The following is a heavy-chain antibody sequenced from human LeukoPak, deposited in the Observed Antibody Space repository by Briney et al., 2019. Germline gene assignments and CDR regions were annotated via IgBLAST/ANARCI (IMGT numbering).Heavy chain of an antibody. D-gene: IGHD3-9*01. CDR2: IYYSGST. Sequence: SETLSLTCTVSGGSISSYYWSWIRQPPGKGLEWVGYIYYSGSTNYNPSLKSRVTISVDTSKNQFSLKLSSVTAADTAVYYCARVRGYDILTGYFDYWGQGTLVTVSS. V-gene: IGHV4-59*01. CDR3: ARVRGYDILTGYFDY. J-gene: IGHJ4*02. CDR1: GGSISSYY.